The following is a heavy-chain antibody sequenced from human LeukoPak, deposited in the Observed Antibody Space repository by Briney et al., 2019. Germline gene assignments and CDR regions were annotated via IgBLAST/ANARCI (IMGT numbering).Heavy chain of an antibody. J-gene: IGHJ4*02. CDR1: GGSISSGSYY. V-gene: IGHV4-61*02. D-gene: IGHD3-16*01. Sequence: PSETLSLTCTVSGGSISSGSYYWSWIRQPAGKGLEWIGRIYTSGSTNYNPSLKSRVTISVDTSKNQFSLKLSSVTAADTAVYYCAREYAVVGAGPLGDWGQGTLVTVSS. CDR3: AREYAVVGAGPLGD. CDR2: IYTSGST.